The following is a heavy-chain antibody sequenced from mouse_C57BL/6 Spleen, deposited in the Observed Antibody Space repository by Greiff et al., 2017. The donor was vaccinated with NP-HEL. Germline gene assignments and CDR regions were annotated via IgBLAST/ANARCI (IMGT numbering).Heavy chain of an antibody. V-gene: IGHV1-18*01. Sequence: VQLQQPGPELVKPGASVKIPCKASGYTFTDYNMDWVKQSHGKSLEWIGDINPNNGGTIYNQKFKGKATLTVDKSSSTAYMELRSLTSEDTAVYYCARDHYYAMDYWGQGTSVTVSS. CDR1: GYTFTDYN. J-gene: IGHJ4*01. CDR3: ARDHYYAMDY. CDR2: INPNNGGT.